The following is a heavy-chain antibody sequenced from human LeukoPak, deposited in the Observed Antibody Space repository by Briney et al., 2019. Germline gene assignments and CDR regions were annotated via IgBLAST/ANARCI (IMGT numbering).Heavy chain of an antibody. V-gene: IGHV5-51*01. D-gene: IGHD2-21*01. CDR3: ARGGTVVGSSPDF. Sequence: GESLKISCQGSGYTFMTHYIVWVRQMPGKGLDWVGMIYPGDSETRYSPSFQGQVTMSADKSIRTAYLQWSSLKASDTAIYYCARGGTVVGSSPDFWGQGTLVTVST. CDR1: GYTFMTHY. CDR2: IYPGDSET. J-gene: IGHJ4*02.